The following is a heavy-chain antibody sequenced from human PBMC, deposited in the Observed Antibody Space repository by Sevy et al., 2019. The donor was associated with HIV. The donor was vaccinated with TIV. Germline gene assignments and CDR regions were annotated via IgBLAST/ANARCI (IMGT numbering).Heavy chain of an antibody. D-gene: IGHD3-22*01. CDR2: ISGSGGST. J-gene: IGHJ4*02. Sequence: GGSLRLSCAASGFTFSSYAMSWVRQAPGKGLEWVSAISGSGGSTYYADSVKGRFTISRDNSKNTLYLQMNSLRAEDTAVYYCAKDGRVASSGYYLNYQMAPENPYFDYWGQGTLVTVSS. CDR3: AKDGRVASSGYYLNYQMAPENPYFDY. CDR1: GFTFSSYA. V-gene: IGHV3-23*01.